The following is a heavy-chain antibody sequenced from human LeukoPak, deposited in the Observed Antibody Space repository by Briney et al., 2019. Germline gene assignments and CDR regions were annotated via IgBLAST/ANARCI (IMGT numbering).Heavy chain of an antibody. V-gene: IGHV4-38-2*02. J-gene: IGHJ5*02. CDR1: GYSISSGYY. D-gene: IGHD3-22*01. CDR2: IYHSGST. CDR3: ARVGQLITMIVLALPHNWFDP. Sequence: SETLSLTCTVSGYSISSGYYWGWIRPPPGKGLEWIGSIYHSGSTYYNPSLKSRVTISVDTSKNQFSLKLSSVTAADTAVYYCARVGQLITMIVLALPHNWFDPWGQGTLVTVSS.